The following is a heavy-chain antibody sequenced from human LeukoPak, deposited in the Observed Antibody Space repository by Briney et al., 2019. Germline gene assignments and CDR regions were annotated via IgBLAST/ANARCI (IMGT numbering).Heavy chain of an antibody. V-gene: IGHV4-38-2*02. Sequence: SETLSLTCTVSGYSISRGYSWGWIRQPPGKGLEWIGNIYHSGSTNYSPSLKSRVTISVDTSKNQFSLKLSSVTAADTAVYYCARAVYSSSWSLDWFDPWGQGTLVTVSS. CDR3: ARAVYSSSWSLDWFDP. J-gene: IGHJ5*02. D-gene: IGHD6-13*01. CDR1: GYSISRGYS. CDR2: IYHSGST.